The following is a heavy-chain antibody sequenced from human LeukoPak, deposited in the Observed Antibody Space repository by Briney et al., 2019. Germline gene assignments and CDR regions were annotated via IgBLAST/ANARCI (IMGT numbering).Heavy chain of an antibody. Sequence: SETLSLTCAVYGGSFSGYYWSWIRQPPGKGLEWIGEINHSGSTNYNPSLKSRVTISVDTSKNQFSLKLSSVTAADTAVYYCARGLSVGATAYYFDYWGQGTLVTVSS. CDR3: ARGLSVGATAYYFDY. V-gene: IGHV4-34*01. J-gene: IGHJ4*02. CDR2: INHSGST. D-gene: IGHD1-26*01. CDR1: GGSFSGYY.